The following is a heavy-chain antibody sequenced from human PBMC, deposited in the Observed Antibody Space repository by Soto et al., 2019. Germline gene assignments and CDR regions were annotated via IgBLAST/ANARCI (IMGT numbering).Heavy chain of an antibody. CDR3: AKDHWGSY. CDR2: ISASGGST. D-gene: IGHD3-16*01. V-gene: IGHV3-23*01. J-gene: IGHJ4*02. Sequence: PGGSLSLSCAASGFTFSNYAMSWVRLAPCKGLEWVSAISASGGSTYYADSVKGRFTISRDNSKNTLYLQMNSLRAEDTAVYYCAKDHWGSYSGQGTLVTVSS. CDR1: GFTFSNYA.